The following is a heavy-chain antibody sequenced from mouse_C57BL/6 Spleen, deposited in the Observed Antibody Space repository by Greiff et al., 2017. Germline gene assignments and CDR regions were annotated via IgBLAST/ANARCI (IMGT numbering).Heavy chain of an antibody. D-gene: IGHD2-3*01. CDR2: IRNKANNHAT. CDR3: TGRDGWDAMDY. J-gene: IGHJ4*01. Sequence: DVKLQQSGGGLVQPGGSMKLSCAASGFTFTDAWMDWVRQLPERGLEWVAEIRNKANNHATYYAVSVKGRITISRDDSKSSVYLQVHSVRAEDTGIYYCTGRDGWDAMDYWGQGTSVTVSS. CDR1: GFTFTDAW. V-gene: IGHV6-6*01.